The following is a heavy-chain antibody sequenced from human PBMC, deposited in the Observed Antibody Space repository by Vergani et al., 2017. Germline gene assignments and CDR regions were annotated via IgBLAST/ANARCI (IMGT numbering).Heavy chain of an antibody. CDR1: GFTFSSYA. CDR3: ARDRGYYDSSDDAFDI. D-gene: IGHD3-22*01. J-gene: IGHJ3*02. Sequence: QVQLVESGGGVVQPGRSLRLSCAASGFTFSSYAMHWVRQAPGKGLEWVAIISYDGSNKYYADSVKGRFTISRDNSKNTLYLQMNSLRAEDTAVYYCARDRGYYDSSDDAFDIWGQGTMVTVSS. CDR2: ISYDGSNK. V-gene: IGHV3-30-3*01.